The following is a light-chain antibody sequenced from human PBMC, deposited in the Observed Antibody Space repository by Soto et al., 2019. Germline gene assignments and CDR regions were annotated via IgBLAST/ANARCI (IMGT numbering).Light chain of an antibody. J-gene: IGLJ2*01. CDR3: SSYAGSLTGLI. CDR2: EVS. Sequence: QSVLTQPPSASGSPGQSVTISCTGTSSDVGGYNYVSWYQQHPGKAPKVMIYEVSKRPSGVPDRFSGSKSGNTASLTVTGLQAEDEADYYCSSYAGSLTGLIFGGGTKVTVL. V-gene: IGLV2-8*01. CDR1: SSDVGGYNY.